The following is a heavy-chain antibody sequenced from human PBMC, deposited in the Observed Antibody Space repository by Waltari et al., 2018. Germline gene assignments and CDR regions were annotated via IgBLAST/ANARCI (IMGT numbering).Heavy chain of an antibody. J-gene: IGHJ4*02. V-gene: IGHV1-46*01. Sequence: QVQLVQSGAEVKKPGASVKVACEASGYTFTSHYVHWVRQAPGQGIDWMGVIAHSDCSTSYAQKFQGRVTMTRDTSTSTVYMEMSSLTSEDTAVYYCARRKAYFDSWGQGTLVTVSS. CDR1: GYTFTSHY. CDR2: IAHSDCST. CDR3: ARRKAYFDS.